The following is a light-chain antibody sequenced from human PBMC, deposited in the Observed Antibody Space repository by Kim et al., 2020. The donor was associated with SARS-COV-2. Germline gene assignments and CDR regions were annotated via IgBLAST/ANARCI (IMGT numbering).Light chain of an antibody. J-gene: IGLJ2*01. CDR2: EDN. CDR3: QSYDSSNQV. V-gene: IGLV6-57*03. Sequence: GKTDNISCPRSSGSIASNYVQWYQQRPGSAPTTVIYEDNQRPSGVPDRFSGSIDSSSNSASLTISGLKTEDEADYYCQSYDSSNQVFGGGTQLTVL. CDR1: SGSIASNY.